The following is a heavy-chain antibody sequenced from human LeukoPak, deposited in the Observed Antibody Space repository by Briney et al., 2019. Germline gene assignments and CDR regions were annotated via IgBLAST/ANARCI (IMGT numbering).Heavy chain of an antibody. J-gene: IGHJ3*02. CDR3: ARMVYGGNSWSDAFDI. Sequence: SETLSLTCTVSGGSISSYYWSWIRQPPGKGLEWIGYIYYSGSTNYNPSLKSRVTISVDTSKNQFSLKLSSVTAADTAVYYCARMVYGGNSWSDAFDIWGQGTMVTVSS. D-gene: IGHD4-23*01. V-gene: IGHV4-59*13. CDR2: IYYSGST. CDR1: GGSISSYY.